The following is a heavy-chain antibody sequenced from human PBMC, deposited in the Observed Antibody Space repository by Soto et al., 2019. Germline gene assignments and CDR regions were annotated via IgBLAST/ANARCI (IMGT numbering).Heavy chain of an antibody. CDR2: IYYSGST. J-gene: IGHJ4*02. V-gene: IGHV4-31*03. Sequence: NPSETLSLTCTVSGGSISSGGYYWSWIRQHPGKGLEWIGYIYYSGSTYYNPSLKSRVTISVDTSKNQFSLKLSSVTAADTAVYYCARWLQFKRTSFDYWGQGTLVTVSS. CDR3: ARWLQFKRTSFDY. D-gene: IGHD5-12*01. CDR1: GGSISSGGYY.